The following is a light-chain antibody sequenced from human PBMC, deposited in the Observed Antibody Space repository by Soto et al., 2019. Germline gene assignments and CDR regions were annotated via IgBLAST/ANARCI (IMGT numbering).Light chain of an antibody. CDR2: DAS. Sequence: DIQMTQSPSTLSASVGERVTITCRASQGIGTWLAWYQQKPGKAPNLLIYDASSLESGVPSRCSGSGSGAAFTLTISSMQPDDSATYYCQQYNIDSGTFGQGTKLQIK. V-gene: IGKV1-5*01. CDR3: QQYNIDSGT. CDR1: QGIGTW. J-gene: IGKJ2*01.